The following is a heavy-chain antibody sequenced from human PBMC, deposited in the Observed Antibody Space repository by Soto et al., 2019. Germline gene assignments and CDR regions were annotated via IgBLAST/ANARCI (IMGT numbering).Heavy chain of an antibody. D-gene: IGHD3-9*01. CDR2: IWYDGSNK. CDR1: GFTFSSYG. J-gene: IGHJ4*02. CDR3: AREGRYYDILTGQDY. Sequence: QVQLVESGGGVVQPGRSLRLSCAASGFTFSSYGMHWVRQAPGKGLEWVAVIWYDGSNKYYADSVKGRFTISRDNSKNTLYLQMNSLRPEDTAVYYGAREGRYYDILTGQDYWGQGTLVTVSS. V-gene: IGHV3-33*01.